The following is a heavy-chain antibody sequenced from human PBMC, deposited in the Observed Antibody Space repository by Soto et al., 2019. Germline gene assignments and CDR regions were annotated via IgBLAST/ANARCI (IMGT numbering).Heavy chain of an antibody. Sequence: SETLSLTCTVSGGSISGYYWSWIRQPPGKGLEWIGYMYNTGSTVYNPSFKSRVTISVDTSKNQFSLKLNSVTAADTAVYYCARNYGDYVDYWGQGTLVTVSS. V-gene: IGHV4-59*01. D-gene: IGHD4-17*01. CDR1: GGSISGYY. CDR2: MYNTGST. CDR3: ARNYGDYVDY. J-gene: IGHJ4*02.